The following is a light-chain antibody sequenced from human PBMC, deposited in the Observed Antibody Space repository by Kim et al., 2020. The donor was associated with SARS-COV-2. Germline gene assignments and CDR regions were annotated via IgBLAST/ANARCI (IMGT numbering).Light chain of an antibody. Sequence: PGERANHTGRDSKTVENRYVNRYKQKPGQAPRVRIDGASSRVTGTPDRFSGSGSGTDFTLTINRLEPDDFEVYYCQKYSDSRWTFGQGTKVDIK. V-gene: IGKV3-20*01. CDR2: GAS. CDR1: KTVENRY. CDR3: QKYSDSRWT. J-gene: IGKJ1*01.